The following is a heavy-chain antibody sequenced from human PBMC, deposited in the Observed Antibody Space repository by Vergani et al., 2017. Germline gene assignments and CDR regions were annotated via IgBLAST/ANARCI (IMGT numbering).Heavy chain of an antibody. Sequence: QVQLQESGPGLVKPSETLFLTCTVSGGSISSYYWSWIRQPPGKGLEWIGYIYYSGSTNYNPSLKSRVTISVDTSKNQFSLKLSSVTAADTAVYYCARDFLLGDANWFDPWGQGTLVTVSS. CDR3: ARDFLLGDANWFDP. CDR2: IYYSGST. V-gene: IGHV4-59*01. CDR1: GGSISSYY. J-gene: IGHJ5*02. D-gene: IGHD2-21*02.